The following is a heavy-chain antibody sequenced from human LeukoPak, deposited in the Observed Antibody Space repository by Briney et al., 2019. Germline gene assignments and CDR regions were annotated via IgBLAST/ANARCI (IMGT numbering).Heavy chain of an antibody. CDR2: IYPGDSDT. D-gene: IGHD2-15*01. J-gene: IGHJ4*02. CDR3: ARRGYCSGGSCYHRAFDY. V-gene: IGHV5-51*01. CDR1: GYSFTSYW. Sequence: GESLKISCKGSGYSFTSYWIGWVRQMPGEGLEWMGIIYPGDSDTRYSPSFQGQVTISADKSISTAYLQWSSLKASDTAMYYCARRGYCSGGSCYHRAFDYWGQGTLVTVSS.